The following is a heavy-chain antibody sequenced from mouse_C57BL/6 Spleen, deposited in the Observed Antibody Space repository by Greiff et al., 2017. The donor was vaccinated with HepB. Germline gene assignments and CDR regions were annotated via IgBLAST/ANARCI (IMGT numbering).Heavy chain of an antibody. CDR3: ARRAAQVPSYAMDY. CDR2: ISSGSSTI. CDR1: GFTFSDYG. V-gene: IGHV5-17*01. Sequence: EVMLVESGGGLVKPGGSLKLSCAASGFTFSDYGMHWVRQAPEKGLEWVAYISSGSSTIYYADTVKGRFTISRDNAKNTLFLQMTSLRSEDTAMYYCARRAAQVPSYAMDYWGQGTSVTVSS. J-gene: IGHJ4*01. D-gene: IGHD3-2*02.